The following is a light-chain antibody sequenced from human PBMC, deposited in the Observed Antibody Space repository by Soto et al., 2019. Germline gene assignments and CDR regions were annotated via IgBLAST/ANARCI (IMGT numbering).Light chain of an antibody. CDR3: QQLESYPST. Sequence: DIQMTLSPSTQSASVVDSDSITCRARQSISTSLAWYQQKPGKAPKLLIYAASTLQSGVPSRFSGSGSGTDFTLTISSLQPEDFATYYCQQLESYPSTFGGGTKVDIK. V-gene: IGKV1-5*01. CDR1: QSISTS. J-gene: IGKJ4*01. CDR2: AAS.